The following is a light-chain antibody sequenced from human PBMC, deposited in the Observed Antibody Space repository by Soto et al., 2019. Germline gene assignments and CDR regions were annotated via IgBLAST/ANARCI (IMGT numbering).Light chain of an antibody. CDR1: QSVSSS. CDR3: QQRSNWPPEVT. Sequence: EIVLTQCPDTMYLSPGERATLSCRASQSVSSSLAWYQQKPGQAPRLLIYDASNRATGIPARFSGSGSGTDFTLTISSLEPEDFAVYYCQQRSNWPPEVTFGPGTKVDIK. CDR2: DAS. J-gene: IGKJ3*01. V-gene: IGKV3-11*01.